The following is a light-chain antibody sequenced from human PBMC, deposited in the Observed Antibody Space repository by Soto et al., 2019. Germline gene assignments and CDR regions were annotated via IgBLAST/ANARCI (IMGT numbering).Light chain of an antibody. V-gene: IGKV1-5*01. CDR2: DAS. CDR1: QGIVRW. Sequence: GDRVTITCRASQGIVRWLAWYQQKPGKAPKLLIYDASSLESGVPSRFSGSGAGTEFTLTISSLQPDDFATYYCQQRSNWPTFGQGTKVDI. J-gene: IGKJ1*01. CDR3: QQRSNWPT.